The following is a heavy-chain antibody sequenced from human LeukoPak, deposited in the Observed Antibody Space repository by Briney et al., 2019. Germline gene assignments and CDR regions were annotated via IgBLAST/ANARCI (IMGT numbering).Heavy chain of an antibody. CDR2: IYYSGST. CDR1: GGSISSGGYY. J-gene: IGHJ6*02. V-gene: IGHV4-31*03. CDR3: ARAWYYDSLAYGMDV. D-gene: IGHD3-22*01. Sequence: PSETLSLTCTVSGGSISSGGYYWSWIRQHPGKGLEWIGYIYYSGSTYYNPSLKSRVTISVDTSKNQFSLKLSSVTAADTAVYYCARAWYYDSLAYGMDVWGQGTTVTVSS.